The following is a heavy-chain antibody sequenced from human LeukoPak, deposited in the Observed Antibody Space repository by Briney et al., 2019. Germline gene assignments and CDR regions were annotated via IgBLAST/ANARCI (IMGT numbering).Heavy chain of an antibody. Sequence: PSETLSLTFTVSGGSISSGIYYWGWIRQPPGKGLEWIGSIYYSGNTYYNPSLKSRVTISVDTSKNQLSLKLNSVTAADTAVYYCARHVRQQLPPKAFDYWGQGTLVTVSS. CDR3: ARHVRQQLPPKAFDY. D-gene: IGHD6-13*01. CDR2: IYYSGNT. J-gene: IGHJ4*02. V-gene: IGHV4-39*01. CDR1: GGSISSGIYY.